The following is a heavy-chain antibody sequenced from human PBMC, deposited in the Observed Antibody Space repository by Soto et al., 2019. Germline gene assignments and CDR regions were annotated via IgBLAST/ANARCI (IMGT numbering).Heavy chain of an antibody. D-gene: IGHD6-13*01. CDR3: AHRLPGPAGYDV. CDR2: IYWNDEQ. J-gene: IGHJ6*02. CDR1: GFSLTSGVVG. Sequence: QITLKESGPTLVKPTQPLTLTCTFSGFSLTSGVVGVGWIRQPPGEALEWLALIYWNDEQYYNPSLRNRLTITRDTAKNQVVLTMTNRDPVDTATYYCAHRLPGPAGYDVWGQGTTVTVSS. V-gene: IGHV2-5*01.